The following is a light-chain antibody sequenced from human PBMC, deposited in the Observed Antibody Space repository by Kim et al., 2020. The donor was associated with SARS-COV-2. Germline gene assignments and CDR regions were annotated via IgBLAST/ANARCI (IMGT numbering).Light chain of an antibody. CDR3: NSRDSSGNHVV. V-gene: IGLV3-19*01. CDR2: GKN. CDR1: SLRSYY. Sequence: ALGPTVRITCQGDSLRSYYASWYQQKPGQAHVLVIYGKNNRPSGIPDRFSGSSSGNTASLTITGAQAEDEADYYCNSRDSSGNHVVFGGGTQLTVL. J-gene: IGLJ2*01.